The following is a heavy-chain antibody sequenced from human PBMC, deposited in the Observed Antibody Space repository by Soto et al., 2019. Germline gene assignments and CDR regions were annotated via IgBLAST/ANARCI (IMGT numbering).Heavy chain of an antibody. Sequence: GGSLRLSCAASGFTVSSNYMSWFRQAPGKGLEWVSVIYSGGSTYYADSVKGRFTISRDNSKNTLYLQVNSLRAEDTAVYYCARDRAGDGYNFDYFDYWGQGTLVTVSS. CDR2: IYSGGST. CDR1: GFTVSSNY. D-gene: IGHD5-12*01. V-gene: IGHV3-53*01. CDR3: ARDRAGDGYNFDYFDY. J-gene: IGHJ4*02.